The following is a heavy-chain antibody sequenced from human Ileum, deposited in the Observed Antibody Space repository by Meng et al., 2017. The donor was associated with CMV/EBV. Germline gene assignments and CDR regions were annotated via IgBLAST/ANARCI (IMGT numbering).Heavy chain of an antibody. V-gene: IGHV3-30*02. CDR1: GFIFSNHA. D-gene: IGHD4-23*01. CDR2: ILYDGSDA. J-gene: IGHJ6*02. Sequence: GGSLRLSCAASGFIFSNHAMHWVRQAPGKGPEWLTFILYDGSDAHYADSVEGRFTISRDSSRNTVYLQMDSLRSEDAAVYYCAKDTVVYSYPVDGMDVWGQGTTVTVSS. CDR3: AKDTVVYSYPVDGMDV.